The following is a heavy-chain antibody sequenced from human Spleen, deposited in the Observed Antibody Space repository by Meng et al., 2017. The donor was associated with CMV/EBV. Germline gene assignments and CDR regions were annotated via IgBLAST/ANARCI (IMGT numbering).Heavy chain of an antibody. D-gene: IGHD3-10*01. CDR1: GFTFSSYS. Sequence: GESLKISCAASGFTFSSYSMNWVRQAPGKGLEWVSYISSSGSTIYYADSVKGRFTISRDNAKNSLYLQMNILRAEDTAVYYCASLATYGSGSYCNYGMDVWGQGTTVTVSS. J-gene: IGHJ6*02. V-gene: IGHV3-48*04. CDR2: ISSSGSTI. CDR3: ASLATYGSGSYCNYGMDV.